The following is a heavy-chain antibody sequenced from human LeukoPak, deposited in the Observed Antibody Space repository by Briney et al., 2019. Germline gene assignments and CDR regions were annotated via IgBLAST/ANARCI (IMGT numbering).Heavy chain of an antibody. CDR3: ASLTTVSTTYYFDY. Sequence: PSETLSLTCTVSGGSISSSSYYWGWIRQPPGMGLDWIGSIYYSGSTYYNPSLKSRVTISVDTSKNQFSLKLSSVTAADTAVYYCASLTTVSTTYYFDYWGQGTLVTVSS. CDR2: IYYSGST. J-gene: IGHJ4*02. D-gene: IGHD4-11*01. CDR1: GGSISSSSYY. V-gene: IGHV4-39*01.